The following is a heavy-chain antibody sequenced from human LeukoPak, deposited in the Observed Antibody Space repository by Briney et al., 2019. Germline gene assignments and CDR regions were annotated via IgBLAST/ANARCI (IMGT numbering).Heavy chain of an antibody. Sequence: GRSLRLSCAASGFTFSSYGMHWVRQAPGKGLEWVAVIWYDGSNKYYADSVKGRFTISRDNSKNTLYLQMNSLRAEDTAVYYCARSRMVRGVIRARYFDYWGQGTLVTVSS. V-gene: IGHV3-33*01. D-gene: IGHD3-10*01. CDR3: ARSRMVRGVIRARYFDY. CDR1: GFTFSSYG. J-gene: IGHJ4*02. CDR2: IWYDGSNK.